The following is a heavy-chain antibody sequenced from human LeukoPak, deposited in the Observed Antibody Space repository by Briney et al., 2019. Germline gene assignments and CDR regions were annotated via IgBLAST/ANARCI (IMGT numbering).Heavy chain of an antibody. CDR3: AKGGRQWPTQYYYYYYMDV. J-gene: IGHJ6*03. Sequence: PGGSLRLSCAASGFTFSSYAMHWVRQAPGKGLEWVAVISYDGSNKYYADSVKGRFTISRDNAKNSLFLQMNSLRAEDTAVYYCAKGGRQWPTQYYYYYYMDVWGKGTTVTISS. CDR2: ISYDGSNK. CDR1: GFTFSSYA. D-gene: IGHD6-19*01. V-gene: IGHV3-30*04.